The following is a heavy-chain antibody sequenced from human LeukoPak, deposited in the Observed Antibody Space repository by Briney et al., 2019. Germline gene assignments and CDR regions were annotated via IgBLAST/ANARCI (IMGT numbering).Heavy chain of an antibody. CDR3: ARSGSYYDILTGYYNGGTFDY. D-gene: IGHD3-9*01. CDR1: GGTFSSYA. Sequence: ASVKVSCKASGGTFSSYAISWVRQAPGQGLEWMGWINPNSGGTNYAQKFQGRVTMTRDTSISTAYMELSRLRSDDTAVYYCARSGSYYDILTGYYNGGTFDYWGQGTLVTVSS. V-gene: IGHV1-2*02. CDR2: INPNSGGT. J-gene: IGHJ4*02.